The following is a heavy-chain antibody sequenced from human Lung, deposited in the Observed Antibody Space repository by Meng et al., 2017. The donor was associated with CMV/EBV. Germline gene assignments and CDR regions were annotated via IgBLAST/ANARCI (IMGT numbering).Heavy chain of an antibody. D-gene: IGHD3-3*01. CDR2: IRYDGKNE. V-gene: IGHV3-30*02. CDR3: AKETGPISGGYYYYGIDV. Sequence: GGSLGLXCAASGFTFSSYGMHWVRQAPGKGLEGVAFIRYDGKNEYYADSVKGRFSISRDDSKNTLYLQMNSLRPEDTAVYYCAKETGPISGGYYYYGIDVXGQGXTVTVSS. CDR1: GFTFSSYG. J-gene: IGHJ6*02.